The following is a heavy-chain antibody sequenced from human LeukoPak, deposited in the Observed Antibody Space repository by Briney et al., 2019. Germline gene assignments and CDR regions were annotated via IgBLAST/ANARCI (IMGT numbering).Heavy chain of an antibody. Sequence: SETLSLTCTVSGGSISSYYWSRIRQPPGKGLEWIGYLFDSGSTNYNPSLKSRVTISVDTSKSQFSLRLSSVTAADTAVYYCARGIRDGYNYVPFDYWGQGTLVTVSS. CDR2: LFDSGST. D-gene: IGHD5-24*01. CDR1: GGSISSYY. V-gene: IGHV4-59*08. J-gene: IGHJ4*02. CDR3: ARGIRDGYNYVPFDY.